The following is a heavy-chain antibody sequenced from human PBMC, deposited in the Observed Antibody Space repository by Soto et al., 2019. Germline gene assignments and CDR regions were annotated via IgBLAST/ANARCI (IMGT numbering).Heavy chain of an antibody. J-gene: IGHJ3*02. CDR3: ARDVRGGIAAAVEAFDI. Sequence: QVQLVESGGGVVQPGRSLRLSCAASGFTFSSYGMHWVRQAPGKGLEWVAVIWYDGSNKYYADSVKGRFTISRDNSKNTLYLQMNSLRAEDTAVYYCARDVRGGIAAAVEAFDIWGQGTMVTVSS. CDR2: IWYDGSNK. CDR1: GFTFSSYG. D-gene: IGHD6-13*01. V-gene: IGHV3-33*01.